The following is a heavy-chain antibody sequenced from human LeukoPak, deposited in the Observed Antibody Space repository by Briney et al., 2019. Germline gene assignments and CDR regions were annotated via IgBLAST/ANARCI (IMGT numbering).Heavy chain of an antibody. J-gene: IGHJ4*02. D-gene: IGHD5-18*01. CDR2: VYHSGNT. CDR3: ARAAYSFGHFDY. V-gene: IGHV4-59*01. Sequence: ASETLSLTCTISDGSISSYYWSWIRQPPGKGLEWPGYVYHSGNTFYNPSLETRVTISIDTSKNQFSLDLKSVTAADTAVYYCARAAYSFGHFDYWGQGTLVTVSS. CDR1: DGSISSYY.